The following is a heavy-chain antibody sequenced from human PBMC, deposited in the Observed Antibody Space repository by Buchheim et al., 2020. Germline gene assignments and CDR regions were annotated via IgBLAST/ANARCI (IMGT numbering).Heavy chain of an antibody. CDR1: GFTFSSYA. J-gene: IGHJ6*02. Sequence: QVQLVESGGGVVQPGRSLRLSCAASGFTFSSYAMHWVRQAPGKGLEWVAVISYDGSNKYYADSVKGRFTISRDNSKNKLYLQMNSLRAEDTAVYYCARVRDYDCWSGYYSLDYYYYYGMDVWGQGTT. CDR3: ARVRDYDCWSGYYSLDYYYYYGMDV. CDR2: ISYDGSNK. D-gene: IGHD3-3*01. V-gene: IGHV3-30*04.